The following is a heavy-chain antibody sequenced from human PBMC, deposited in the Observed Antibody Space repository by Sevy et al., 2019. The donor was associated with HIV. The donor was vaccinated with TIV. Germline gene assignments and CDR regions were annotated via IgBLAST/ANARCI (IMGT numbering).Heavy chain of an antibody. J-gene: IGHJ6*02. CDR1: AFTFSTYA. CDR3: ARDSNYYDSSGYYRPYYGMDV. D-gene: IGHD3-22*01. Sequence: GGSLRLSCAASAFTFSTYAMHWVRQAPGKGLEWVAVISYDGSHKYYADSVKGRFTISRDDSKSSLYLQMNTLRAEDTAVYYCARDSNYYDSSGYYRPYYGMDVWGQGTTVTVSS. V-gene: IGHV3-30*03. CDR2: ISYDGSHK.